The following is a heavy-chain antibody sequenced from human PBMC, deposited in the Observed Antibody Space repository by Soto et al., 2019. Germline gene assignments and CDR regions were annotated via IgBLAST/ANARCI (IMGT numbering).Heavy chain of an antibody. CDR2: IKSDGSER. V-gene: IGHV3-7*05. CDR1: GFTFSNFW. Sequence: EVQLVESGGGLVQPGGSLRLSCAASGFTFSNFWMSWVRQAPGEGLEWGASIKSDGSERSHVDAVRGRFSISRDNARNSLYLQMNSLRDDDTAVYYCARDVIWGQGSLVTVSS. J-gene: IGHJ4*02. CDR3: ARDVI.